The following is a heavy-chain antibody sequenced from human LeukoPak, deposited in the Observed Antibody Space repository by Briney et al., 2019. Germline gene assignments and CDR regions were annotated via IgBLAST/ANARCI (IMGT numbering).Heavy chain of an antibody. Sequence: GGSLRLSCAASGFTFSSYSMNWVRQAPGQGLEWVSSITRSITKIYYADSVKGRFTISRDNAKNLLFHQKNSLGDEDTAVYYCARNNYFSGDKWGQGTMVTVSS. CDR3: ARNNYFSGDK. CDR2: ITRSITKI. D-gene: IGHD1-20*01. V-gene: IGHV3-21*01. J-gene: IGHJ3*02. CDR1: GFTFSSYS.